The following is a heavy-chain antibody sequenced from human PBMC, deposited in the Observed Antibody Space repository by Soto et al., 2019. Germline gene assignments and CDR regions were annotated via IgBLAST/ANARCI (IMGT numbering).Heavy chain of an antibody. CDR2: ISATGGGT. CDR1: GFKFINYA. Sequence: GWSLRLSCAASGFKFINYAMSWVRQAPGKGLEWVSLISATGGGTYYADSVKGRFTISIDNSHNTLYLQVHSLTAEDTAVYYCAKDRGEGGNSAFYFDFWGQGDQVTVSS. CDR3: AKDRGEGGNSAFYFDF. D-gene: IGHD3-10*01. J-gene: IGHJ4*02. V-gene: IGHV3-23*01.